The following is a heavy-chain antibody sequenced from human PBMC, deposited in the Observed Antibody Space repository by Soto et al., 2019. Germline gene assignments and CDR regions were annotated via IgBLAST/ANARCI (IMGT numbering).Heavy chain of an antibody. Sequence: QVQLVQSGAEVKKPGSSVKVSCKASGGTFSSYAISWVRQPPGHGLEWMGGIIPISDTTNYAQKFQGRVTITADESTSTAYMEMSSLRSEDTAVYYGARSQGSSTSLEVYYYYYYGMDVWGQGTTVTVSS. V-gene: IGHV1-69*01. J-gene: IGHJ6*02. D-gene: IGHD2-2*01. CDR1: GGTFSSYA. CDR3: ARSQGSSTSLEVYYYYYYGMDV. CDR2: IIPISDTT.